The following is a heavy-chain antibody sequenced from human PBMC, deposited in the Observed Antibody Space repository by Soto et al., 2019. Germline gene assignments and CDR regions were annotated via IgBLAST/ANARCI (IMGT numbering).Heavy chain of an antibody. CDR3: AREGSTTFGLYYFDY. J-gene: IGHJ4*02. D-gene: IGHD3-16*01. CDR1: GFTFSSYV. V-gene: IGHV3-33*01. Sequence: PGGSLRLSCAASGFTFSSYVMHWVRQSPGKGLEWVAVIWYDGSNKYYADSVKGRFTISRDNSKNTLYLQMNSLRAEDTAVYYCAREGSTTFGLYYFDYWGQGTLVTVSS. CDR2: IWYDGSNK.